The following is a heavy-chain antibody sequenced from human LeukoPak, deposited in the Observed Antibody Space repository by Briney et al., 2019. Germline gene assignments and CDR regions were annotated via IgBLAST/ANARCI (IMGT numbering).Heavy chain of an antibody. CDR2: IYYSGRT. D-gene: IGHD3-10*01. Sequence: SETLSLTCTVSGGSISSSSYYWGWIRQPPGKGLEWIGSIYYSGRTYYNPSLKSRVTISVDTSKNQFSLKLSSVTAADTAVYYCATGEMGFGELSSPYFDYWGQGTLVTVSS. CDR3: ATGEMGFGELSSPYFDY. V-gene: IGHV4-39*07. CDR1: GGSISSSSYY. J-gene: IGHJ4*02.